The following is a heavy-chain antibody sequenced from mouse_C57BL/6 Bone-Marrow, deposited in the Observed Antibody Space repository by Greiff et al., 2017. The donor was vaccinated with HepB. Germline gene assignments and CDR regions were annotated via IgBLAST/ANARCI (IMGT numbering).Heavy chain of an antibody. Sequence: VQLQQPGAELVKPGASVKLSCKASGYTFTSYWMHWVKQRPGQGLEWIGMIHPNSGSTNYNEKFKSKATLTVDKSSSTAYMQLSSLTSEDSAVYYCAEGDYYGSSSPFDYWGQGTTLTVSS. J-gene: IGHJ2*01. CDR1: GYTFTSYW. CDR3: AEGDYYGSSSPFDY. CDR2: IHPNSGST. V-gene: IGHV1-64*01. D-gene: IGHD1-1*01.